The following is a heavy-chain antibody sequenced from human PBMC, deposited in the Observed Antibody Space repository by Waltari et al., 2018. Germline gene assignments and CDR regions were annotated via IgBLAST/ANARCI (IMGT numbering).Heavy chain of an antibody. J-gene: IGHJ4*02. CDR2: LYSGGST. V-gene: IGHV3-53*02. CDR1: GFPVRRNY. Sequence: EVRLVETGGGLIQPGGSLRPSCAASGFPVRRNYMRWVRQAPGKGLGWVSVLYSGGSTFYADSVKGRFTISRDSSKNTLYLQMNSLRAEDTAVYYCAGDRPLDYWGQGTLVTVSS. CDR3: AGDRPLDY.